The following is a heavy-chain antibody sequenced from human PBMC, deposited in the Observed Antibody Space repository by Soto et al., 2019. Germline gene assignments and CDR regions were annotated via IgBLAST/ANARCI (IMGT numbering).Heavy chain of an antibody. V-gene: IGHV4-34*01. CDR2: INHSGST. CDR3: ARDYRDYYGMEV. J-gene: IGHJ6*02. Sequence: PSETLSLTCAVYGGSFSGYYWSWIRQPPGKGLEWIGEINHSGSTNYNPSLKSRVTISVDTSKNQFSLKLSSVTAADTAVYYCARDYRDYYGMEVWGQGTTVTGSS. D-gene: IGHD4-4*01. CDR1: GGSFSGYY.